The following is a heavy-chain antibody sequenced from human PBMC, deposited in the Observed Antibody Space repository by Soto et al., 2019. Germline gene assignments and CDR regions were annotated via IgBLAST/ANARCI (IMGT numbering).Heavy chain of an antibody. V-gene: IGHV1-2*04. CDR1: GYNFTGYY. Sequence: QVQLVQSGAEVKKPGASVKVSCKASGYNFTGYYIHWVRQAPGQGLEWMGWINPNSGGTNYAQKFQGWVTMTRDTSISTVYMEMSRLRSDDTAVYYCARQDTSGCRYWGQGTLVTVSS. D-gene: IGHD6-19*01. CDR2: INPNSGGT. CDR3: ARQDTSGCRY. J-gene: IGHJ4*02.